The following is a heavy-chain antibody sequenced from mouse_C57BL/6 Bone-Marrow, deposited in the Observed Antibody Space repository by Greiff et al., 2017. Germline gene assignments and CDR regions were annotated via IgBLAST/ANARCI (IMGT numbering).Heavy chain of an antibody. J-gene: IGHJ1*03. CDR2: INPSSGYT. V-gene: IGHV1-4*01. D-gene: IGHD1-1*01. CDR1: GYTFTSYT. CDR3: AITVVARGYFDV. Sequence: QVQLQQSGAELARPGASVKMSCKASGYTFTSYTMHWVKQRPGQGLEWIGYINPSSGYTKYNQKFKDKATLTADKSSSTAYMQLSRLTSEDSAVYYCAITVVARGYFDVWGTGTTVTVSS.